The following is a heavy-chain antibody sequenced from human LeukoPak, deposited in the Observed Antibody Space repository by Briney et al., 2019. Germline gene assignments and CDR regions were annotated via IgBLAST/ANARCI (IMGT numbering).Heavy chain of an antibody. CDR1: GLTFSSRW. CDR2: IQPDGREQ. D-gene: IGHD3-16*01. CDR3: ASQSYARFDP. V-gene: IGHV3-7*01. Sequence: GGSLRLSCAASGLTFSSRWMSWVRQAPGKGLEWVGNIQPDGREQYPVDSVKGRFTISRDNAGNSLFLQMNSLRVEDTAVYYCASQSYARFDPWGQGTLVTVSS. J-gene: IGHJ5*02.